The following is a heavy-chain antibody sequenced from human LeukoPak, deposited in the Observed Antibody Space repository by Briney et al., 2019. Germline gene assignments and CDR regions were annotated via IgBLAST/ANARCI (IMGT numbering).Heavy chain of an antibody. V-gene: IGHV3-21*01. CDR3: AELGITMIGGV. CDR2: ISSSGTYI. Sequence: GGSLRLSCAASGLTFSSFSMNWVRQAPGKGLEWVSSISSSGTYIYYADSVKGRSTISRDNAKNSLYLQMNSLRAEDTAVYYCAELGITMIGGVWGKGTTVTISS. CDR1: GLTFSSFS. D-gene: IGHD3-10*02. J-gene: IGHJ6*04.